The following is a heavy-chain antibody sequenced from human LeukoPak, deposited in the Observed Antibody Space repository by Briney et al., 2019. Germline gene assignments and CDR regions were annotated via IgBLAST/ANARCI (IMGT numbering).Heavy chain of an antibody. J-gene: IGHJ4*02. CDR3: ARGASRRFLEWLSRFDY. CDR1: GGSFSGYY. D-gene: IGHD3-3*01. CDR2: INHSGST. Sequence: PSETLSLTCAVYGGSFSGYYWSWIRQPPGKGLEWIGVINHSGSTNYNPSLKSRVTISVDTSKNQFSLKLSSVTAADTAVYYCARGASRRFLEWLSRFDYWGQGTLVTVSS. V-gene: IGHV4-34*01.